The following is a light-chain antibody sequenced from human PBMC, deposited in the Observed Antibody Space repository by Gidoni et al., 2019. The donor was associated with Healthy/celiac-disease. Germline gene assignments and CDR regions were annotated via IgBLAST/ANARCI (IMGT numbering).Light chain of an antibody. V-gene: IGKV1-39*01. CDR1: QSISSY. CDR2: AAS. CDR3: HKSYSTPRT. J-gene: IGKJ4*02. Sequence: DIQMTQSPSSLSASVGDRVTITCRARQSISSYVNWYQQKPGKAPTLLIYAASSMQSGVTSRFSGSGSGTDFTLTISSLQPEDFETCYCHKSYSTPRTFGRGTKVEIK.